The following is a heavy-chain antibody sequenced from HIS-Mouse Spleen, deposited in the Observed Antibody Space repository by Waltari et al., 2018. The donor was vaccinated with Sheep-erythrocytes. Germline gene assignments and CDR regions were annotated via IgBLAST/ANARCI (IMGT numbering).Heavy chain of an antibody. CDR1: GFTFSSYW. J-gene: IGHJ4*02. CDR2: IKQDGSEK. V-gene: IGHV3-7*01. Sequence: EVQLVESGGGLVQPGGSLRLSCAASGFTFSSYWRGWVRQAPGKGLEWVANIKQDGSEKYYVDSVKGRFTISRDNAKNSLYLQMNSLRAEDTAVYYCARTSSSSDYFDYWGQGTLVTVSS. D-gene: IGHD6-6*01. CDR3: ARTSSSSDYFDY.